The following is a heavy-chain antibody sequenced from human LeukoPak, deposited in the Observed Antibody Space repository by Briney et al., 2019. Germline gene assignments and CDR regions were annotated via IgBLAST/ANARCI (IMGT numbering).Heavy chain of an antibody. Sequence: SETLSLTCTVSGGSISSYYWSWIRQPPGKGLEWIGYIYYSGSTNYNPSLKSRVTISVDTSKNQFSLKLSSVTAADTAVYYCARKSVAGTRGIFGKYYYYGMDVWGQGTTVTVSS. CDR2: IYYSGST. CDR3: ARKSVAGTRGIFGKYYYYGMDV. V-gene: IGHV4-59*01. CDR1: GGSISSYY. D-gene: IGHD6-19*01. J-gene: IGHJ6*02.